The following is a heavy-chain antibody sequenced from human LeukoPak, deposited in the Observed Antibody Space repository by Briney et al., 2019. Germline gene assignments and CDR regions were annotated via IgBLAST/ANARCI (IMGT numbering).Heavy chain of an antibody. CDR2: IIPIFGAA. CDR1: GGTFSSYA. J-gene: IGHJ2*01. D-gene: IGHD4-23*01. Sequence: SVKVSCKASGGTFSSYAISWVRQAPGQGLEWVGGIIPIFGAANYAQKFQGRVTITADESTSTAYMELRSLRSEDTAVYYCARATGNSDHSPQEPIDLYFDLWGRGTLVTVSS. V-gene: IGHV1-69*13. CDR3: ARATGNSDHSPQEPIDLYFDL.